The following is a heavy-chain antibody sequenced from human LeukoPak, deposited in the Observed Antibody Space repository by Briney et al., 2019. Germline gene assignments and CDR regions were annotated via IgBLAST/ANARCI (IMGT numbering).Heavy chain of an antibody. CDR1: GYTLTELS. D-gene: IGHD2-15*01. V-gene: IGHV1-24*01. J-gene: IGHJ4*02. CDR3: ATVAGFRYYFDY. CDR2: FDPEDGET. Sequence: EASVKVSCKVSGYTLTELSMHWVRQAPGKGLEWMGGFDPEDGETIYAQKFQGRVTMTEDTSTETAYMELSSLRSEDTAVYYCATVAGFRYYFDYWGQGTLVTVSS.